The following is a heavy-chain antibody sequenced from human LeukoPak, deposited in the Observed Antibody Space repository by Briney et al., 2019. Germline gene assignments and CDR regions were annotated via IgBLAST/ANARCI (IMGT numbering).Heavy chain of an antibody. CDR2: ISYDGSNK. CDR3: ARERVAAAGSYYFDY. Sequence: GGSLRLSCAASGFTFSSYAMHWVRQAPGKGLEWVAVISYDGSNKYYADSVKGRFTISRDNSKNTLYLQMNSLRAEDTAVYYCARERVAAAGSYYFDYWGQGTLVTVSS. D-gene: IGHD6-13*01. V-gene: IGHV3-30-3*01. J-gene: IGHJ4*02. CDR1: GFTFSSYA.